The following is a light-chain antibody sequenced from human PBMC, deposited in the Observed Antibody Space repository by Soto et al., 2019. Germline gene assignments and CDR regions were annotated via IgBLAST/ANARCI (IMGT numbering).Light chain of an antibody. J-gene: IGKJ4*01. CDR3: QKHNSAPLT. CDR1: QGIAPY. CDR2: AAS. V-gene: IGKV1-27*01. Sequence: DVQMTQSPSSLSASVGDRVTITCRASQGIAPYLAWFQQKPGKVPKLLIYAASTLQSGVPSRFSGSGSGTDFTLTISSLQPEDVTTYYCQKHNSAPLTFGGETNVEIK.